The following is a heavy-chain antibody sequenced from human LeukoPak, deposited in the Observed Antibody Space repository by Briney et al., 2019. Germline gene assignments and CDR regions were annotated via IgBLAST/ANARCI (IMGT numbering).Heavy chain of an antibody. CDR3: AREVRSSGWYTYYFDY. CDR2: IIPIFGTA. CDR1: GGTFSSYA. J-gene: IGHJ4*01. Sequence: SVKVSCKASGGTFSSYAISWVRQAPGQGLEWMGGIIPIFGTANYAQKFQGRVTITTDESTSTAYMELSSLRSEDTAVYYCAREVRSSGWYTYYFDYWGQEPWSPSPQ. D-gene: IGHD6-19*01. V-gene: IGHV1-69*05.